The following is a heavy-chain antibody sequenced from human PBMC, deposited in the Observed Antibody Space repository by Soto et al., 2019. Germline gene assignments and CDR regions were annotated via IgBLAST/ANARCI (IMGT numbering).Heavy chain of an antibody. CDR1: GCTFSNYA. Sequence: PGGPLRLSCAASGCTFSNYAMSWVRQAPGKGLEWVSGISGSGATTYYADSVKGRFTISRDYSKNTLYLQMNSLRAEDTAVYYCAKGRIVATITNYNYYYYGMDVWGRGTTVTVSS. D-gene: IGHD5-12*01. J-gene: IGHJ6*02. V-gene: IGHV3-23*01. CDR3: AKGRIVATITNYNYYYYGMDV. CDR2: ISGSGATT.